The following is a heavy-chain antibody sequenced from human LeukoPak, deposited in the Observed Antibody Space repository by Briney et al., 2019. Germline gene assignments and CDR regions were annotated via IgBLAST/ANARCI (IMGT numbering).Heavy chain of an antibody. Sequence: GGSLRLSCAVSGSSVSGYWMTWVRQAPGKGLEWVANIKQDGSEKNYVDSVKGRFTISRDNAENSLFLQMNSLRVEDTAVYYCAREWQGGIAAAGTRIEGDYWGQGTLVAVSS. J-gene: IGHJ4*02. CDR2: IKQDGSEK. CDR1: GSSVSGYW. V-gene: IGHV3-7*01. D-gene: IGHD6-13*01. CDR3: AREWQGGIAAAGTRIEGDY.